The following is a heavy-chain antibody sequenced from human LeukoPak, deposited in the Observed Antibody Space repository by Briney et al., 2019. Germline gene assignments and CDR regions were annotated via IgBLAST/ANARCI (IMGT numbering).Heavy chain of an antibody. Sequence: SETLSLTCTVSGGSISRYYWSWIRQPPGKGLEWIGYIYYSGSTNYNPSLNSRVTISVDTSKNQFSLKLSSVTAADTAVYYCARQTAHGYYFDYWGQGTLVTVSS. J-gene: IGHJ4*02. CDR2: IYYSGST. V-gene: IGHV4-59*08. CDR3: ARQTAHGYYFDY. D-gene: IGHD5-18*01. CDR1: GGSISRYY.